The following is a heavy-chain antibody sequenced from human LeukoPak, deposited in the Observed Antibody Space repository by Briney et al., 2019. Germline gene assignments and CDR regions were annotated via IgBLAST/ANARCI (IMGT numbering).Heavy chain of an antibody. V-gene: IGHV1-18*01. CDR3: ARGGDFWSGYFFDY. D-gene: IGHD3-3*01. CDR2: ISAYNGNT. J-gene: IGHJ4*02. CDR1: GYTLTELS. Sequence: ASVKVSCKVSGYTLTELSMHWVRQAPGQGLEWMGWISAYNGNTNYAQKLQGRVTMTTDTSTSTAYMELRSLRSDDTAVYYCARGGDFWSGYFFDYWGQGTLVTVSS.